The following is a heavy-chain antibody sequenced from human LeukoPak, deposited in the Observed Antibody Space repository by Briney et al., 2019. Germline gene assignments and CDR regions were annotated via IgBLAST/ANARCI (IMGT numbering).Heavy chain of an antibody. J-gene: IGHJ4*02. CDR3: ARGGIWSPYHFDY. Sequence: PGGSLRLSCAASGFTFSSYWMSWVRQAPGKGLEWVANIKQDGSEKYYVDSVKGRFTISRDNAKNSLYLQMNSLRAEDTAVYYCARGGIWSPYHFDYWGQGTLVTVSS. V-gene: IGHV3-7*01. CDR1: GFTFSSYW. CDR2: IKQDGSEK. D-gene: IGHD2/OR15-2a*01.